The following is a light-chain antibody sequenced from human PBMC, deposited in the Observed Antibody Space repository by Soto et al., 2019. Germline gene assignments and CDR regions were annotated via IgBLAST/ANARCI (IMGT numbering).Light chain of an antibody. V-gene: IGKV1-9*01. J-gene: IGKJ4*01. CDR3: QQLNSYPLT. CDR2: AAS. CDR1: QGISSY. Sequence: IQLTQSPSSLSASVGDRVTITCRANQGISSYLAWYQQKPGKAPNLLIYAASTLQGGVPSRFSGSGSGTDFTLTISSLQPEDVATYYCQQLNSYPLTCGGGTKVEIK.